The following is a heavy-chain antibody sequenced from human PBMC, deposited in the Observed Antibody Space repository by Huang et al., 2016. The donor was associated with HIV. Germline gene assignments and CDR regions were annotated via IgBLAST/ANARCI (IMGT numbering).Heavy chain of an antibody. CDR3: ASASIAARRWFDP. Sequence: QVQLQESGPGLVKPSETLSLTCTVSGGSMSSYYWSWIRQPPGKGLEWIGYIYYSGSTNYNPPLKGRVTISVDTSKNQFSLRLSSVTAADTAVYYCASASIAARRWFDPWGQGSLVTVSS. CDR2: IYYSGST. J-gene: IGHJ5*02. V-gene: IGHV4-59*01. D-gene: IGHD6-6*01. CDR1: GGSMSSYY.